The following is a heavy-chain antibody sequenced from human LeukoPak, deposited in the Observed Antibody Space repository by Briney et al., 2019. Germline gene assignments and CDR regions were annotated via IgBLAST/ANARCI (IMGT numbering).Heavy chain of an antibody. Sequence: GGSLRLSCAASGFTFDDYAMHWVRQAPGKGLEWVSGISWNSGSIGYADSVKGRFTISRDNAKNSLYLQMNSLRSEDTAVYYCARDSQIHYYDSSGYGRYYYYYMDVWGKGTTVTVSS. V-gene: IGHV3-9*01. CDR2: ISWNSGSI. D-gene: IGHD3-22*01. CDR1: GFTFDDYA. J-gene: IGHJ6*03. CDR3: ARDSQIHYYDSSGYGRYYYYYMDV.